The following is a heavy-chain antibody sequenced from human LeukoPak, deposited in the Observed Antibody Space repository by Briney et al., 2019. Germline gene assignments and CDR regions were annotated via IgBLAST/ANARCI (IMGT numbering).Heavy chain of an antibody. Sequence: ASVNVSCKASGYTFTGYYMHWVRQAPGQGLEWMGWINPNSGGTNYAQKFQGWVTMTRDTSISTAYMELSRLRSDDTAVYYCARASTMVRGVPDYWGQGTLVTVSS. CDR1: GYTFTGYY. J-gene: IGHJ4*02. V-gene: IGHV1-2*04. CDR2: INPNSGGT. CDR3: ARASTMVRGVPDY. D-gene: IGHD3-10*01.